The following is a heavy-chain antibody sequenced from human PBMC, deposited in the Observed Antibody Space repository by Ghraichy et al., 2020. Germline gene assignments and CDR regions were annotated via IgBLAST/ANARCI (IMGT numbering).Heavy chain of an antibody. V-gene: IGHV3-30*04. D-gene: IGHD2/OR15-2a*01. J-gene: IGHJ3*02. CDR2: TSYDGTSK. CDR3: ARGSAFLHAFHI. CDR1: GFTFSNYA. Sequence: GGSLRLSCAGSGFTFSNYAMHWVRLAPGKGLEWVAITSYDGTSKYYTDSVKGRFTVSRDNSKNTLFLNMNSLTPEDTAVYYCARGSAFLHAFHIWGQGTMVTVSS.